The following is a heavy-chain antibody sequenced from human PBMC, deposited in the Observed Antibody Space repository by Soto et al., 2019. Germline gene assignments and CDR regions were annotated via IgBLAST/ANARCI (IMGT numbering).Heavy chain of an antibody. CDR1: GGTFTSYT. CDR2: IIPIFGTA. J-gene: IGHJ6*02. Sequence: QVQLVQSGAEVKKPGSSVKVSCKASGGTFTSYTITWVRQAPGQGLEWMGGIIPIFGTANYAQKFQGRVTITADESTSTAYWEVRSLRSEDTAVYYCASYYYDSSGYPTVGMDVWGQGTTVTVSS. D-gene: IGHD3-22*01. V-gene: IGHV1-69*01. CDR3: ASYYYDSSGYPTVGMDV.